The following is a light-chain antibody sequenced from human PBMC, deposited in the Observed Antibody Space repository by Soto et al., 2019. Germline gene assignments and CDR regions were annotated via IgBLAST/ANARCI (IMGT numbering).Light chain of an antibody. CDR3: HQYKSYTPYT. Sequence: DIQMTQSPSALSASLGDRVTITCRASHSIDTWLAWYQQRPGKAPNLLIYDASRLASGVPSRFSGGGSGTEFTLTISNLRPDDFGTYYCHQYKSYTPYTIGQGTKVEIK. CDR2: DAS. CDR1: HSIDTW. V-gene: IGKV1-5*01. J-gene: IGKJ2*01.